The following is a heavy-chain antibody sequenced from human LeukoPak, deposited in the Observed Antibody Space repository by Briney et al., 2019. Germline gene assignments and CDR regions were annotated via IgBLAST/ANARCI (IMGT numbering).Heavy chain of an antibody. Sequence: ASVKVSCKASGYTFTSYYMHWVRQAPGQGLEWMGIINPSGGSTSYAQKFQGRVTMTRDMSTSTVYMELSSLRSEDTAVYYCARVVGWIQFRFDAFDIWGQGTMVTVSS. D-gene: IGHD5-24*01. CDR1: GYTFTSYY. V-gene: IGHV1-46*01. CDR2: INPSGGST. J-gene: IGHJ3*02. CDR3: ARVVGWIQFRFDAFDI.